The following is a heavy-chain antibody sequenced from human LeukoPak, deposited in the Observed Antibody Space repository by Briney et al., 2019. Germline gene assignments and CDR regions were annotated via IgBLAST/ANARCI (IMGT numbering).Heavy chain of an antibody. CDR1: GITLSNYG. Sequence: PGGPLRLSCAVSGITLSNYGMSWVRQAPGKGLEWVAGISGSGGSTYYADSVKGRFTVSRDNPKNTLYLQMNSLRAEDTAFYFCAKRGVVIRVILVGFHKEANYFDSWGQGALVTVSS. V-gene: IGHV3-23*01. D-gene: IGHD3-22*01. J-gene: IGHJ4*02. CDR2: ISGSGGST. CDR3: AKRGVVIRVILVGFHKEANYFDS.